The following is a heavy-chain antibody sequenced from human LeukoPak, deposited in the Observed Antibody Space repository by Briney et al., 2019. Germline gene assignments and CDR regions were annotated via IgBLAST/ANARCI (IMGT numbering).Heavy chain of an antibody. CDR1: GYTFTTYD. CDR2: IIPIFGTA. Sequence: ASVKVSCKASGYTFTTYDINWVRQAPGQGLEWMGGIIPIFGTANYAQKFQGRVTITADESTSTAYMELSSLRSEDTAVYYCARDRGANTVYFDYWGQGTLVTVSS. J-gene: IGHJ4*02. D-gene: IGHD3-10*01. CDR3: ARDRGANTVYFDY. V-gene: IGHV1-69*13.